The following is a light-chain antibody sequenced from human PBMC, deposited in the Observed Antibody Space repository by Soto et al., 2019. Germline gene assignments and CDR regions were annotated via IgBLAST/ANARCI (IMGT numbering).Light chain of an antibody. Sequence: DIQMTQSPSTLSASVGDRVTITCRANQSISSWLAWYQQKPGIAPKLLIYDASSLESRVPSRFSGSGSGTEFTLTISGLRPDDFATYYCQQYNTYSYTFGQGTKLEIK. CDR2: DAS. J-gene: IGKJ2*01. V-gene: IGKV1-5*01. CDR3: QQYNTYSYT. CDR1: QSISSW.